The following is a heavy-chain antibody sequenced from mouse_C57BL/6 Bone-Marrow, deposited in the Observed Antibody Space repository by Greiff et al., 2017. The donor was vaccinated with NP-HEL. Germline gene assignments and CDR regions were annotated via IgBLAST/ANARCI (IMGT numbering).Heavy chain of an antibody. J-gene: IGHJ4*01. CDR3: TTIFYYYYAMDY. D-gene: IGHD1-1*01. Sequence: VQLQQSGTVLARPGASVKMSCKTSGYTFTSYWMHWVKQRPGQGLEWIGAIYPGNSDTSYNPKFKGKAKLTAVTSASTAYMELSSLTNEDSAVYYCTTIFYYYYAMDYWGQGTSVTVSS. V-gene: IGHV1-5*01. CDR2: IYPGNSDT. CDR1: GYTFTSYW.